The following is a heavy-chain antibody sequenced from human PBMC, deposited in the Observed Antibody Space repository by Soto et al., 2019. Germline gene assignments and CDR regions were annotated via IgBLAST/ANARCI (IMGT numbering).Heavy chain of an antibody. CDR1: GYTLTSYG. CDR2: ISAYNGNT. J-gene: IGHJ4*02. CDR3: ARRYYDYDAPVGSDY. V-gene: IGHV1-18*01. Sequence: QVQLLQSGAEVKKPGASVKVSCTASGYTLTSYGISWVRQAPGQGLEWMGWISAYNGNTNYAQKLKGRVTMTTDTSTSTAYMELRSLRSDDTAGYYCARRYYDYDAPVGSDYWGQGTLVPVSS. D-gene: IGHD5-12*01.